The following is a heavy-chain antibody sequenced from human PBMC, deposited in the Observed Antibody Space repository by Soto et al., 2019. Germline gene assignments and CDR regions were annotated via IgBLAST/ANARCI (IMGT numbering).Heavy chain of an antibody. J-gene: IGHJ6*02. Sequence: SQSLSLTCAISGDSVSSNSAAWNWIRQSPSRGLEWLGRTYYRSKCYNDYAVSVKSRLTINTDTSKHLFSLQLNSVTPEDTSVYYCAGSFSGRGRMDVLGQGTSVTVSS. D-gene: IGHD3-10*01. CDR3: AGSFSGRGRMDV. CDR2: TYYRSKCYN. V-gene: IGHV6-1*01. CDR1: GDSVSSNSAA.